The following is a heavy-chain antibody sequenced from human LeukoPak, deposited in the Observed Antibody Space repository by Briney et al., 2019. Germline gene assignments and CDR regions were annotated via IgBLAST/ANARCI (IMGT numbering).Heavy chain of an antibody. Sequence: PGGSLRLSCAASGFTFSSYGMRWVRQAPGKGLEWVAVISYDGSNKYYADSVKGRFTISRDNSKNTLYLQMNSLRAEDTAVYYCVVWFGLFDPWGQGTLVTVSS. CDR2: ISYDGSNK. CDR1: GFTFSSYG. J-gene: IGHJ5*02. V-gene: IGHV3-30*03. CDR3: VVWFGLFDP. D-gene: IGHD3-10*01.